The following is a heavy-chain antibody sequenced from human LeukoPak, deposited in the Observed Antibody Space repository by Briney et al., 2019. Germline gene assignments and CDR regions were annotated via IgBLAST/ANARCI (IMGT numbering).Heavy chain of an antibody. CDR3: ARVRIIPARGGYYYYMDV. V-gene: IGHV4-34*01. CDR1: GGSFSGYY. D-gene: IGHD6-6*01. Sequence: SETLSLTCAVYGGSFSGYYWSWIRQPPGKGLEWIGEINHSGSTNFNPSLKSRVTISVDTSKNQFSLKLSSVTAADTAVYYCARVRIIPARGGYYYYMDVWGKGTTVTVSS. CDR2: INHSGST. J-gene: IGHJ6*03.